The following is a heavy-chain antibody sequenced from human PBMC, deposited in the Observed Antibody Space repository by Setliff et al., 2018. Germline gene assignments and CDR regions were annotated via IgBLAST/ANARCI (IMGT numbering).Heavy chain of an antibody. D-gene: IGHD3-3*01. V-gene: IGHV1-8*02. CDR2: MNPNSGNT. J-gene: IGHJ4*02. CDR3: ARAQSWSGGPYYFDN. Sequence: ASVKVSCKASGYTFTSYNINWVRQATGQGLEWMGWMNPNSGNTGYAQKFQGRVTMTRNTSISTAYMDLSSLRFEDTAVYYCARAQSWSGGPYYFDNWGQGTLVTVSS. CDR1: GYTFTSYN.